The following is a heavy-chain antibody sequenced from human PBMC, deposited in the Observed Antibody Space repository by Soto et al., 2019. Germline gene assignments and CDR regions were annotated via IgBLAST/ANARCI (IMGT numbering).Heavy chain of an antibody. Sequence: PSETLYLTCTVSGCSISRCCYYWSWIRQHPGKGLEWIGYIYYSGSTYYNPSLKSRVTISVDTSKNQFSLKLSSATAADTAVYYCAREYDSRGYSRGCLEPWGQGTLVTVSS. CDR1: GCSISRCCYY. CDR3: AREYDSRGYSRGCLEP. J-gene: IGHJ5*02. V-gene: IGHV4-31*03. CDR2: IYYSGST. D-gene: IGHD3-22*01.